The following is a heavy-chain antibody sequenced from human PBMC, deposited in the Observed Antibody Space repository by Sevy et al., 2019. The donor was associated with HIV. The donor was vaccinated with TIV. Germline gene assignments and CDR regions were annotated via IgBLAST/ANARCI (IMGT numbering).Heavy chain of an antibody. CDR2: INHSGST. CDR1: GGSFSGYY. CDR3: ARGLGTMVRGAYLNRFDP. Sequence: GSLRLSCAVYGGSFSGYYWSWIRQPPGKGLEWIGEINHSGSTNYNPSLKSRVTISVDTSKNQFSLKLSSVTAADTAGYYCARGLGTMVRGAYLNRFDPWGQGTLVTVSS. V-gene: IGHV4-34*01. D-gene: IGHD3-10*01. J-gene: IGHJ5*02.